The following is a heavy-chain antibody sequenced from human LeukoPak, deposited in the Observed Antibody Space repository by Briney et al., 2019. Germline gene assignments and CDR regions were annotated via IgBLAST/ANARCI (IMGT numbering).Heavy chain of an antibody. V-gene: IGHV4-30-2*01. CDR1: GGSISSGGYS. Sequence: PSQTLSLTCAVSGGSISSGGYSWSWLRQPPGQGLEWIGYIYHSGSTYYNPSLKSRVTISVDRSKNQFSLKLSSVTAADTAVYYCARDATYCGGDCYSGSFDIWGQGTMVTVSS. J-gene: IGHJ3*02. CDR3: ARDATYCGGDCYSGSFDI. D-gene: IGHD2-21*02. CDR2: IYHSGST.